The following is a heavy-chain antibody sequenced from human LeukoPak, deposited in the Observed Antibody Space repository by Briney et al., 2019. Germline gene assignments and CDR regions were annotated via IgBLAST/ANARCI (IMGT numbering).Heavy chain of an antibody. CDR3: AKGATNYYDSSGYWDY. J-gene: IGHJ4*02. Sequence: GGTLRLSCAGSGFTFSSYGRAWSRKPPGKGLDGAPPISGSGGSTYYADSVKGRFTISRDNSKNTLYLQMNSLRAEDTAVYYCAKGATNYYDSSGYWDYWGQGTLVTVSS. CDR2: ISGSGGST. V-gene: IGHV3-23*01. D-gene: IGHD3-22*01. CDR1: GFTFSSYG.